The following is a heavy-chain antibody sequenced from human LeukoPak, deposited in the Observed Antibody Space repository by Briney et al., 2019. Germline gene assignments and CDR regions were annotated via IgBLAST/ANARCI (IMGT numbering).Heavy chain of an antibody. CDR3: AKYCVTTKCDARYFQH. J-gene: IGHJ1*01. V-gene: IGHV3-30-3*02. CDR1: GFTFSSYA. D-gene: IGHD2-2*01. Sequence: GRSLRLSCAASGFTFSSYAMHWVRQAPGKGLEWVAVISYDGSNKYYAGTVKGRFTISRDNSKNTLYLQMNGLRAEDTAVYYCAKYCVTTKCDARYFQHWGQGTQVTVSS. CDR2: ISYDGSNK.